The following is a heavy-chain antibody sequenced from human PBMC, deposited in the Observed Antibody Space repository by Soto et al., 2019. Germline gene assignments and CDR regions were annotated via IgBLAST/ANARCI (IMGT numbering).Heavy chain of an antibody. Sequence: SVKVSCKASGGTFSSYTISWVRQAPGQGLEWMGRIIPILGIANYAQKFQGRVTITADKSTSTAYMELSGLISEDTAVYYCARSPYGDYLFDYWGQGTLVTVSS. CDR3: ARSPYGDYLFDY. D-gene: IGHD4-17*01. CDR2: IIPILGIA. V-gene: IGHV1-69*02. J-gene: IGHJ4*02. CDR1: GGTFSSYT.